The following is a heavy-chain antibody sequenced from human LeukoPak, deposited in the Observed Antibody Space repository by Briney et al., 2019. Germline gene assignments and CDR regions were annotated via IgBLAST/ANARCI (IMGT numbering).Heavy chain of an antibody. CDR2: IYYNGDT. Sequence: SETLSLTCTVSRGSISGYSWSWIRQSPGGGLEWIGYIYYNGDTAYNPSLRSRVTLSVDTSKNQFSLQLRSVTTADTAVYYCVRGPYGASISKWFDPWGQGTQVIVSP. D-gene: IGHD4/OR15-4a*01. J-gene: IGHJ5*02. CDR3: VRGPYGASISKWFDP. CDR1: RGSISGYS. V-gene: IGHV4-59*01.